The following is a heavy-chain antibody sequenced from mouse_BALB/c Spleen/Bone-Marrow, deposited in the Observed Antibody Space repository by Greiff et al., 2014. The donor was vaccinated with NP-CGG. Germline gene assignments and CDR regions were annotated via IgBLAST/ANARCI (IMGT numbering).Heavy chain of an antibody. D-gene: IGHD1-1*01. J-gene: IGHJ2*01. CDR1: GYTFTSYW. Sequence: DLVKPGASVKLSCKASGYTFTSYWINWIKQRPGQGLEWIGRIAPGCGSTYYNEMFKGKATLTVDTSSSTAYIQLSSLSSEDSAVYFCARFPFYYGSSFYYFDYWGQGTTLTVSS. V-gene: IGHV1S41*01. CDR2: IAPGCGST. CDR3: ARFPFYYGSSFYYFDY.